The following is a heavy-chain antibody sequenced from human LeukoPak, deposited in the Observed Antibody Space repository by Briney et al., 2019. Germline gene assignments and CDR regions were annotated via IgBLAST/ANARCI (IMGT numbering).Heavy chain of an antibody. CDR2: ISGSGGET. V-gene: IGHV3-23*01. CDR3: AKGGNWNYFDY. Sequence: GGSLRLSCAASGFTFSSSAMSWVRQAPGKGLEWVSAISGSGGETYYVDSVKGRFTISRDNSKNTLFLQMNSLRAEDTAVYHCAKGGNWNYFDYWGQGTLVTVSS. D-gene: IGHD1-20*01. CDR1: GFTFSSSA. J-gene: IGHJ4*02.